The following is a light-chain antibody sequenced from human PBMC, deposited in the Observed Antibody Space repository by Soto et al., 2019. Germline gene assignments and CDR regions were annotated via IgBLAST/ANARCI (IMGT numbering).Light chain of an antibody. CDR3: QQYYSYPRT. CDR2: DTS. J-gene: IGKJ1*01. Sequence: DIQMTQSPSTLSASVGDRVTITFRASQSISTWVAWYQQIPGKAPRLLIYDTSILESGVPSRFSGSGSGTDFTLTISCLQSEDFATYYCQQYYSYPRTFGQGTKVDIK. V-gene: IGKV1-5*01. CDR1: QSISTW.